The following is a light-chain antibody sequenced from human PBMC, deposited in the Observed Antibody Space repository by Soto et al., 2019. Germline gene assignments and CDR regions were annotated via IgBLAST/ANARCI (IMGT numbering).Light chain of an antibody. Sequence: QSALTQPPSASGSPGQSVTISCTGTSSDVGGHNYVSWYQQHPGKAPKLMIYEVSKRPSGVPDRFSGSKSGNTASLTVSGLQAEDEAEYYCSSYGGSNNYVFGTGTKVTVL. J-gene: IGLJ1*01. CDR3: SSYGGSNNYV. V-gene: IGLV2-8*01. CDR2: EVS. CDR1: SSDVGGHNY.